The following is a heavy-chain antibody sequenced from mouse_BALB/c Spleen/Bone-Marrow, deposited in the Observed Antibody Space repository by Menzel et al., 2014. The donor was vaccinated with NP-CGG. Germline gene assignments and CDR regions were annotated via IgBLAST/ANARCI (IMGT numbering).Heavy chain of an antibody. D-gene: IGHD2-1*01. CDR1: GYTFTDYE. V-gene: IGHV1-15*01. Sequence: QVQLQQSGAELVRPGASVALSCKASGYTFTDYEMHWVKQTPVHGLEWIGAIDPETGGTAYIQKFKGKATLTADKSSSTPYMELRSLTSEDSAVYYCTRSLYGIYVMYFWGQGTSVTVSS. J-gene: IGHJ4*01. CDR2: IDPETGGT. CDR3: TRSLYGIYVMYF.